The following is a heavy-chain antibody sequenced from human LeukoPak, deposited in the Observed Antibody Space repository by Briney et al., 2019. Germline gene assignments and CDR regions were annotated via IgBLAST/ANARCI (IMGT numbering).Heavy chain of an antibody. CDR3: AADHQFSGWESAYGMDV. J-gene: IGHJ6*02. CDR1: GFSFTTSA. V-gene: IGHV1-58*01. Sequence: SVKVSCKPSGFSFTTSAVQWVRQARGQRLDWIGWIVVGSGHTRYAQKFQERITITRDMSTSTAYMQLSSLRSEDTAVYYCAADHQFSGWESAYGMDVWGQGTTVTVSS. D-gene: IGHD6-19*01. CDR2: IVVGSGHT.